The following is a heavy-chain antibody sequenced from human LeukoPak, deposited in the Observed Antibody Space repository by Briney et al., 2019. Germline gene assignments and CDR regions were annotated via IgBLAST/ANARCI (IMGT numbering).Heavy chain of an antibody. CDR1: GGSISSCY. D-gene: IGHD3-3*01. J-gene: IGHJ4*02. V-gene: IGHV4-59*08. CDR2: IYYSGST. Sequence: SETLSPTCTVSGGSISSCYWSWIRQPPGKGLEWIGYIYYSGSTNYNPSLKSRVTISVDTSKNQFSLKLSSVTAADTAVYYCARHTIFGVVIIFDYWGQGTLVTVSS. CDR3: ARHTIFGVVIIFDY.